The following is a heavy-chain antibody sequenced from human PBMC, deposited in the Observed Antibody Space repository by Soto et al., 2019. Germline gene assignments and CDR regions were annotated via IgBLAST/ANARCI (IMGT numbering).Heavy chain of an antibody. D-gene: IGHD3-22*01. J-gene: IGHJ4*02. CDR2: INPNSGGT. V-gene: IGHV1-2*02. CDR3: ARDPDITIIVVDSFLDY. CDR1: GYTFTGYY. Sequence: GASVKVSCKASGYTFTGYYMHWVRQAPGQGLEWMGWINPNSGGTNYAQKFQGRVTMTRDTSISTAYMELSRLRSDDTAVYYCARDPDITIIVVDSFLDYWDKGTRVTASS.